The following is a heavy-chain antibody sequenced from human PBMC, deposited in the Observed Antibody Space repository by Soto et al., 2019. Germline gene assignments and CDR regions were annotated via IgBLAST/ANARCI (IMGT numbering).Heavy chain of an antibody. CDR2: INADGTST. J-gene: IGHJ4*02. Sequence: DVQLVESGGGLVQPGGSLRLSCAASGFTVSNSWMHWVRQVSGKGLEWVSRINADGTSTSYADSVKGRFTISRDNAKNTLYLHVNSLRAEDTAVYYCVKVLARGVGVPRFYFDSGGQGALVTVSS. D-gene: IGHD2-2*01. CDR3: VKVLARGVGVPRFYFDS. V-gene: IGHV3-74*01. CDR1: GFTVSNSW.